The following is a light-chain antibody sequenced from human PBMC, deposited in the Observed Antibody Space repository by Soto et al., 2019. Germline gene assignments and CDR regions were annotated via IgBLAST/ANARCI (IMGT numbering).Light chain of an antibody. Sequence: EIVLTQSPGILSLSPGERATPSCRASQSVSNDFLAWYQQKPGQAPRLLIYGASTRATDVPDRFSGSGSGADFTLTISRLEPEDFAVYYCQQYGSSPPRTFGQGTKVE. CDR2: GAS. V-gene: IGKV3-20*01. CDR1: QSVSNDF. CDR3: QQYGSSPPRT. J-gene: IGKJ1*01.